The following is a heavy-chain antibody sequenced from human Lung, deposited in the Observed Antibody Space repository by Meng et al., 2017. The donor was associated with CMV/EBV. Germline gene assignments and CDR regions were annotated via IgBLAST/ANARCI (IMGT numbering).Heavy chain of an antibody. CDR1: GFTLSSYE. V-gene: IGHV3-48*03. Sequence: GGSLRLXXAASGFTLSSYEMNWVRQAPGKGLEWIAYICDSGRTLYYADSVKGRFTISSDNAENSLYLQMKSLRVEDTALYYCARDPGWDYSNQPTHYYGMDVWGQGXTVTGS. CDR3: ARDPGWDYSNQPTHYYGMDV. CDR2: ICDSGRTL. D-gene: IGHD4-11*01. J-gene: IGHJ6*02.